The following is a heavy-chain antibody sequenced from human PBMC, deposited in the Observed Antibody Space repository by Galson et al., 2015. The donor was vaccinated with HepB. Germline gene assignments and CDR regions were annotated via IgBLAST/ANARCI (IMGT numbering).Heavy chain of an antibody. CDR2: FDPEDGET. CDR3: ATDHNYDFWSGYYFGI. Sequence: SVKVSCKVSGYTLTELSMHWVRQAPGKGLEWMGGFDPEDGETIYAQKFQGRVTMTEDTSTDTAYMELSSLRSEDTAVYYCATDHNYDFWSGYYFGIWGQGTMVTVSP. J-gene: IGHJ3*02. V-gene: IGHV1-24*01. CDR1: GYTLTELS. D-gene: IGHD3-3*01.